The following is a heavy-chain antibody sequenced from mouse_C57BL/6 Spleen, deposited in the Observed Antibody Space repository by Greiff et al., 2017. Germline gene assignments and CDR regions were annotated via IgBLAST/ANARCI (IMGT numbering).Heavy chain of an antibody. V-gene: IGHV1-76*01. D-gene: IGHD2-1*01. Sequence: QVQLQQSGAELVRPGASVKLSCKASGYTFTDYYINWVKQRPGQGLEWIARIYPGSGNTYYNEKFKGKATLTAEKSSSTAYMQLSSLTSEDSAVYFCARWDGTTYGIDYWGQGTTLTVSS. J-gene: IGHJ2*01. CDR1: GYTFTDYY. CDR2: IYPGSGNT. CDR3: ARWDGTTYGIDY.